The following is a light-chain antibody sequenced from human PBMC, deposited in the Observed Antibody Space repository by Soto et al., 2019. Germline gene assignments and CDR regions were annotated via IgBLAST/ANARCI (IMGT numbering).Light chain of an antibody. V-gene: IGKV3-20*01. CDR1: QGVSSSD. Sequence: VLTHSPGTLALSQGERATLSCSASQGVSSSDLAWYQHKPGQAPRRLIYSTSNRAPGIPDTFSGSGSGTAFTLAITRLEPDAFAVSYCQQYGSSPYNFGQGTKLEVK. CDR2: STS. J-gene: IGKJ2*01. CDR3: QQYGSSPYN.